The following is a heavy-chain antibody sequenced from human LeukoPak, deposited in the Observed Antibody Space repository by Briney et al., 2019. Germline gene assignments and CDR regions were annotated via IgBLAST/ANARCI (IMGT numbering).Heavy chain of an antibody. CDR3: ARVPVLWFRGAFDI. CDR1: GGSISSYY. Sequence: SETLSLTCTVSGGSISSYYWSWIRQPPGKGLEWIGYIYYSGSTYYNPSLKSRVTISVDTSKNQFSLKLSSVTAADTAVYYCARVPVLWFRGAFDIWGQGTMVTVSS. D-gene: IGHD3-10*01. J-gene: IGHJ3*02. CDR2: IYYSGST. V-gene: IGHV4-59*12.